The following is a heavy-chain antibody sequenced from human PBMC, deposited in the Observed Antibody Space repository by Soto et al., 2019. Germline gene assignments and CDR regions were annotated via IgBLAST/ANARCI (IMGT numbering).Heavy chain of an antibody. CDR1: GYTFTSYG. CDR3: ARVYCTNGVCHTYDY. V-gene: IGHV1-18*01. D-gene: IGHD2-8*01. Sequence: ASVKVSCKASGYTFTSYGISWVRQAPGQGLEWMGWISAYNGNTNYAQKLQGRVTMTTDTSTSTAYMELRSLRSEDTAVYYCARVYCTNGVCHTYDYWGQGTLVTVSS. CDR2: ISAYNGNT. J-gene: IGHJ4*02.